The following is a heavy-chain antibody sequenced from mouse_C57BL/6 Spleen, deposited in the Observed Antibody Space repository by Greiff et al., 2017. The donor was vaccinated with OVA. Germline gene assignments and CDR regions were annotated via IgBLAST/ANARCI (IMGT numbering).Heavy chain of an antibody. D-gene: IGHD1-1*01. CDR3: ARGREYYGSSSGAMDY. J-gene: IGHJ4*01. CDR2: INPNNGGT. Sequence: EVQLQQSGPELVKPGASVKISCKASGYTFTDYYMNWVKQSHGKSLEWIGDINPNNGGTSYNQKFKGKATLTVDKSSSTAYMELRSLTSEDSAVYYCARGREYYGSSSGAMDYWGQGTSVTVSS. V-gene: IGHV1-26*01. CDR1: GYTFTDYY.